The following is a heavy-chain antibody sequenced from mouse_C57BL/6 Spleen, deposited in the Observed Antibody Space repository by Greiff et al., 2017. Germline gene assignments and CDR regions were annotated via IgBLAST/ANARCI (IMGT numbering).Heavy chain of an antibody. CDR1: GYAFTNYL. CDR3: ARGNYGAMDY. V-gene: IGHV1-54*01. D-gene: IGHD2-1*01. J-gene: IGHJ4*01. Sequence: QVQLQQSGPELVRPGPSVKVSCKASGYAFTNYLLEWVKQRPGQGLEWIGVINPGSGGTNYNEKFKGKATLTADKSSSTAYMQLSSLTSEDSAVYYCARGNYGAMDYWGQGTSVTVSS. CDR2: INPGSGGT.